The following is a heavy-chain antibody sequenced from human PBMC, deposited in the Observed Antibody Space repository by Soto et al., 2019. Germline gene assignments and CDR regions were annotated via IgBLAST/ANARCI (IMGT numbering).Heavy chain of an antibody. CDR3: APRKLETYYDFWSGYYNCDY. Sequence: AAVEVSCKASGYTFTSYGISWVRQAPGQGLEWMGWISAYNGNTNYAQKLQGRVTMTTDTSTSTAYMELRSLRSDDTAVYYSAPRKLETYYDFWSGYYNCDYRGQGTRV. CDR2: ISAYNGNT. V-gene: IGHV1-18*01. D-gene: IGHD3-3*01. J-gene: IGHJ4*02. CDR1: GYTFTSYG.